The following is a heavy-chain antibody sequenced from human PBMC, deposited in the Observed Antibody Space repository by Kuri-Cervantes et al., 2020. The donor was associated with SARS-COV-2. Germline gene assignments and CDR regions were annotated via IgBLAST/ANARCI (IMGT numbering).Heavy chain of an antibody. CDR2: MSGSGSYI. D-gene: IGHD3-22*01. CDR3: AKAAGADYYDSSGYYKP. V-gene: IGHV3-23*01. Sequence: GESLKISCGASGFTLKSYTMNWVRQAPGKALQWISSMSGSGSYIYYADSVKGRFTISRDNSKNTLYLQMNSLRAEDTAVYYCAKAAGADYYDSSGYYKPWGEGTLVTVSS. J-gene: IGHJ5*02. CDR1: GFTLKSYT.